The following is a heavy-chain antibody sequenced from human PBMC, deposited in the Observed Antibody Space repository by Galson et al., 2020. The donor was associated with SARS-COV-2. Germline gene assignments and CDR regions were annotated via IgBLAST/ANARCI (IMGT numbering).Heavy chain of an antibody. Sequence: GESLKISCQGSGYIFANYWINWVRQVPGKGLEWLGRIDPTDSYTNHSPSFQGHIFISVDKSTSTSYLHWSSLKASDTAIYYCARRDEHTTGKYSSFDYWGQGTLVTVSS. CDR2: IDPTDSYT. J-gene: IGHJ4*02. CDR3: ARRDEHTTGKYSSFDY. V-gene: IGHV5-10-1*01. CDR1: GYIFANYW. D-gene: IGHD1-1*01.